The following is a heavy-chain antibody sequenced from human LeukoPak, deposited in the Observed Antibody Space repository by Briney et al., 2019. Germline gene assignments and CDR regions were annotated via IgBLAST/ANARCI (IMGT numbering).Heavy chain of an antibody. D-gene: IGHD2-15*01. Sequence: SGGPLRLSCAASGFTFRSYSMNWVRQAPGKGLEWVANIKQDGSEKYYVDSVKGRFTISRDNAKNSLYLQMNSLRAEDMAVYYCARAGRASAAYWGQGTLVTVSS. CDR2: IKQDGSEK. CDR3: ARAGRASAAY. V-gene: IGHV3-7*04. J-gene: IGHJ4*02. CDR1: GFTFRSYS.